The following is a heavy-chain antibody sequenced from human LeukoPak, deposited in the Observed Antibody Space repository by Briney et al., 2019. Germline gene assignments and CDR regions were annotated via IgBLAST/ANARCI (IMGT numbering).Heavy chain of an antibody. V-gene: IGHV3-23*01. CDR1: GFTFSSYA. J-gene: IGHJ4*02. CDR2: ISGSGGST. CDR3: AKAREGVVVTASFDY. D-gene: IGHD2-21*02. Sequence: GGSLRLSCAASGFTFSSYAMSWVRQAPGKGLEWVSAISGSGGSTYYEDSVKGRFTISRDNSKNTLYLQMNSLRAEDTAVYYCAKAREGVVVTASFDYWGQGTLVTVSS.